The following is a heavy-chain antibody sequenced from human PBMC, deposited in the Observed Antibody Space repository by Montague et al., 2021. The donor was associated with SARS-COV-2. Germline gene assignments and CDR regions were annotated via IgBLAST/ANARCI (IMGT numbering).Heavy chain of an antibody. CDR3: ARERSYCSGGSCYSGWFDH. J-gene: IGHJ5*02. D-gene: IGHD2-15*01. V-gene: IGHV4-38-2*02. Sequence: SETLSLTCTVCGYSISGGHNCGWEGHPPELELPWIGGCCHRGGTNYNPSLKSRVTISVDTSKNQFSLKLSSVTAADTAVYYCARERSYCSGGSCYSGWFDHWGQGTLVTVSS. CDR1: GYSISGGHN. CDR2: CCHRGGT.